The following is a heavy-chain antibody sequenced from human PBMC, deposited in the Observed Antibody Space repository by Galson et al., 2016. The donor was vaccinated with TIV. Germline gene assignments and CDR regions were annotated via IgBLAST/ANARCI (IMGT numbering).Heavy chain of an antibody. J-gene: IGHJ4*02. D-gene: IGHD1-14*01. CDR1: GFTFDSYG. V-gene: IGHV3-21*01. CDR3: ARTTLGGTWDAHFDF. CDR2: ISSSNSFI. Sequence: SLRLSCAASGFTFDSYGMHWVRQAPGKGLEWVASISSSNSFIYYEDSVKGRFTVSRDNAKKSVDLQMVSLRAEDTAVYYCARTTLGGTWDAHFDFWGLGIQVTVSS.